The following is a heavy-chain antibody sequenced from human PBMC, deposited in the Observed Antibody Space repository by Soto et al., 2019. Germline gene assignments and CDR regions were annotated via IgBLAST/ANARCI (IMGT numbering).Heavy chain of an antibody. CDR1: GCSISSSSYY. V-gene: IGHV4-39*01. CDR2: IYYSGST. J-gene: IGHJ4*02. Sequence: NPSETLALTCPVSGCSISSSSYYWGWIRQPPGKGLEWIGSIYYSGSTYYNPSLKSRVTISVDTSKNQFSLKLSSVTAADTAVYYCARRGMVADYWGQGTLVTVSS. D-gene: IGHD3-10*01. CDR3: ARRGMVADY.